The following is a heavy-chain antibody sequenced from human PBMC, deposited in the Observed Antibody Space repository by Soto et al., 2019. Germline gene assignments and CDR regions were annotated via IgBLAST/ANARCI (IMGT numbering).Heavy chain of an antibody. CDR1: GFTFGDYA. CDR2: IRSKAYGGTT. V-gene: IGHV3-49*03. D-gene: IGHD3-3*01. J-gene: IGHJ6*02. CDR3: TRDLYDFWSGPNYYGMDV. Sequence: GSLRLYCTASGFTFGDYAMSWFRQAPGKGLDWVGFIRSKAYGGTTEYAASVKGRFTISRDDSKSIAYLQMNSLKTEDTAVYYCTRDLYDFWSGPNYYGMDVWGQGTTVTVSS.